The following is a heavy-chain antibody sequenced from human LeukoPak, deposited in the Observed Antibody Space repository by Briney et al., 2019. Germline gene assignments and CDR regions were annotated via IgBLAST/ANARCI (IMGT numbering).Heavy chain of an antibody. D-gene: IGHD3-22*01. J-gene: IGHJ4*02. V-gene: IGHV3-53*01. Sequence: GGSLRLSCAASGFTVSSNYMSWVRQAPGKGLEWVSVIYSGGSTYYADSVKGRFTISRYNSKNTLYLQMNSLRAEDTAVYYCARDGFYYDSSGPFDYWGQGTLVTVSS. CDR1: GFTVSSNY. CDR3: ARDGFYYDSSGPFDY. CDR2: IYSGGST.